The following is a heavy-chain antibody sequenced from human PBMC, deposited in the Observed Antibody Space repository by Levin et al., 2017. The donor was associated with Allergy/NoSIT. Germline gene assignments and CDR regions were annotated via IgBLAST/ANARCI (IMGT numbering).Heavy chain of an antibody. V-gene: IGHV3-21*01. CDR2: ISSSSSYI. CDR3: ASRTRWGIAAAGWGYDGMDG. Sequence: PGESLKISCAASGFTFSSYSMNWVRQAPGKGLEWVSSISSSSSYIYYADSVKGRFTISRDNAKNSLYLQMNSLRAEDTAVYYCASRTRWGIAAAGWGYDGMDGWGQGTTVTV. D-gene: IGHD6-13*01. J-gene: IGHJ6*02. CDR1: GFTFSSYS.